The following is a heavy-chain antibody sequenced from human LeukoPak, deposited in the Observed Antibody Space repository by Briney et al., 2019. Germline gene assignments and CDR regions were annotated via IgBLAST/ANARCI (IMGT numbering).Heavy chain of an antibody. J-gene: IGHJ4*02. CDR1: GFALSTYS. CDR2: IYSGGST. D-gene: IGHD2-21*02. CDR3: ASAFVVVTALDY. V-gene: IGHV3-66*01. Sequence: GGSLRLSCAASGFALSTYSMNWVRQAPGKGLEWVSVIYSGGSTYYADSVKGRFTISRDNSKNTLYLQMDSLRAEDTAVYYCASAFVVVTALDYWGQGTLVTVSS.